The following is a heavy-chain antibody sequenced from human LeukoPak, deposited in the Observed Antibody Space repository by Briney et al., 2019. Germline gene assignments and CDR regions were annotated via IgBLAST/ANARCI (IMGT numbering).Heavy chain of an antibody. CDR2: IYYSGST. J-gene: IGHJ5*02. D-gene: IGHD2-2*01. Sequence: PSETLSLTCTVYGGSISSYYWSWIRQPPGKGLEWIGYIYYSGSTNYNPSLKSRVTISVGTSKNQFSLKLSSVTAADTAVYYCARHIVVVPAAINDNWFDPWGQGTLVTVSS. CDR1: GGSISSYY. V-gene: IGHV4-59*01. CDR3: ARHIVVVPAAINDNWFDP.